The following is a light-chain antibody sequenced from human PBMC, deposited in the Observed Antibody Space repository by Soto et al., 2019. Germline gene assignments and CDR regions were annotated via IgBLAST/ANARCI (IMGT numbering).Light chain of an antibody. CDR3: SSYAAGSTYV. CDR1: SSDVGYYNY. Sequence: QSALTQHASVSGSPGQSITISCTGTSSDVGYYNYVSWFQQHPGKAPKLMIYEVVNRPSGVSIRFSGSKSGNTASLTITGLQAEDEADYYCSSYAAGSTYVFGTGTKLTVL. V-gene: IGLV2-14*01. CDR2: EVV. J-gene: IGLJ1*01.